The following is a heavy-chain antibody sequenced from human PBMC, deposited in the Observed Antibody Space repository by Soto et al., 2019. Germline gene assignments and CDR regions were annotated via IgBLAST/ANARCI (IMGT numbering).Heavy chain of an antibody. J-gene: IGHJ5*02. CDR1: GGSISSHF. D-gene: IGHD3-10*01. V-gene: IGHV4-4*07. CDR3: AREVALLRGVMIGYKWFDP. CDR2: VYVSGST. Sequence: SETLSLTCTVSGGSISSHFWSWIRQPVGKGLEWIGRVYVSGSTNYNPSLKSRVTMSVDASKTQFSLRLTSVTAADTAVYYCAREVALLRGVMIGYKWFDPWGQGTLVTVSS.